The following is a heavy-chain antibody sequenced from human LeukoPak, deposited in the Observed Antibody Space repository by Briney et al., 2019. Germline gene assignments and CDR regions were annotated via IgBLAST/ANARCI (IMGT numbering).Heavy chain of an antibody. J-gene: IGHJ6*03. Sequence: SETLSLTCNLSGGSFTGYYWTWIRQPPGKGLEWIAEINHIGTTNHNPSLKSRVSVSTDTSKNQFFLKLTSVTAADTALYYCARLVVTAPQYHYYMDVWGEGTTVTVSS. CDR3: ARLVVTAPQYHYYMDV. CDR1: GGSFTGYY. CDR2: INHIGTT. D-gene: IGHD2-21*02. V-gene: IGHV4-34*01.